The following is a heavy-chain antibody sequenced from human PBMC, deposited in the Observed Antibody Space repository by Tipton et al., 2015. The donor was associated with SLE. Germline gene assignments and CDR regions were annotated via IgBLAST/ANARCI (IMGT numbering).Heavy chain of an antibody. Sequence: TLSLTCTVSGDSLSTNYWNWIRQPAGKGLEWIGRMYGSGSPTHYNPSLEGRVTMSVDTSQKQFSLKLTSVTAADTAVYYCARIRPGHGDPFDFWGQGALVTVSS. CDR3: ARIRPGHGDPFDF. V-gene: IGHV4-4*07. CDR2: MYGSGSPT. CDR1: GDSLSTNY. J-gene: IGHJ4*02. D-gene: IGHD3-3*01.